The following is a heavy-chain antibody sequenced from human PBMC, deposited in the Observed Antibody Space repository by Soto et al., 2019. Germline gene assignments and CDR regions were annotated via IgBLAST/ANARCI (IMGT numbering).Heavy chain of an antibody. J-gene: IGHJ4*02. D-gene: IGHD3-10*01. CDR2: IWYDGSNK. Sequence: GGSLRLSCAASGFTFSSYGMHWVRQAPGKGLEWVAVIWYDGSNKYYADSVKGRFTISRDNSKNTLYLQMNSLRAEDTAVYYCARDHVLLWFGEWDYWGQGTLVTVSS. CDR1: GFTFSSYG. V-gene: IGHV3-33*01. CDR3: ARDHVLLWFGEWDY.